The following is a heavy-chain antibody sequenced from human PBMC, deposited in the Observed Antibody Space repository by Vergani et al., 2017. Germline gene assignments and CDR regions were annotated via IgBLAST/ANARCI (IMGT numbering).Heavy chain of an antibody. CDR2: IGVSDNSI. Sequence: DVRLVESGGGVVQPGGSLRLSCAASGFTFSAYSMNWVRQTPGKGLEWISYIGVSDNSIYYADSVMGRFAISRDNARNLLFLQMNNLRADDAGVYYCVRTEYCTGIACNTRFDSWGQGALVTVSS. CDR1: GFTFSAYS. J-gene: IGHJ5*01. D-gene: IGHD2-8*02. V-gene: IGHV3-48*01. CDR3: VRTEYCTGIACNTRFDS.